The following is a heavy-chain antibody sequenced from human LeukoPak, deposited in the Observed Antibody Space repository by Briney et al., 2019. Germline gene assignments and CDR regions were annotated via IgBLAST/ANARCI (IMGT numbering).Heavy chain of an antibody. CDR3: ARGLLRYYYYYMDV. CDR1: GGSISSGGYY. J-gene: IGHJ6*03. V-gene: IGHV4-31*03. D-gene: IGHD2-15*01. CDR2: IYYSGTT. Sequence: PSETLSLTCTVSGGSISSGGYYWGWLRQHPGKGREWIGYIYYSGTTYYNPSLQSRVTMSVDTSKNQSSLKLSSVTAADTAVYYCARGLLRYYYYYMDVWGKGTTVTVSS.